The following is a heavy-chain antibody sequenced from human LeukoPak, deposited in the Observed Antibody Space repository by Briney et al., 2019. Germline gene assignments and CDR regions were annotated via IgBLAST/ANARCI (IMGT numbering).Heavy chain of an antibody. CDR1: GGSISSYY. J-gene: IGHJ6*03. D-gene: IGHD1-1*01. Sequence: PSETLSLTCTVSGGSISSYYWSWIRQPPGKGLEWIGYIYYSGTTNYNPSLKSRVTISVDTSKNQFSLKLSSVTAADTAVYYCARETWNYDYYYMDVWGKGTTVTVSS. CDR3: ARETWNYDYYYMDV. CDR2: IYYSGTT. V-gene: IGHV4-59*01.